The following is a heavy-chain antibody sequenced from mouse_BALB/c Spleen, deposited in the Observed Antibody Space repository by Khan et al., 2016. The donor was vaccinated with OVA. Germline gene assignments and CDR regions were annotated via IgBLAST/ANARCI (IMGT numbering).Heavy chain of an antibody. CDR3: ARTARIKY. D-gene: IGHD1-2*01. J-gene: IGHJ2*01. Sequence: EVQLQESGPGLVKPSQSLSLTCTVTGYSITSGYGWNWIRQFPGNKLEWMGYISYSGSTNYNPSRKSRIAITRDTSKNQFFLQLNSVTTEDTATYYCARTARIKYWGQGPTLTVSS. CDR2: ISYSGST. V-gene: IGHV3-2*02. CDR1: GYSITSGYG.